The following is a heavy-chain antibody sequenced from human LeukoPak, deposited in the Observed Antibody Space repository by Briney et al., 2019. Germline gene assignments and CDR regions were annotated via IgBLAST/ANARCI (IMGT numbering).Heavy chain of an antibody. CDR2: MNPNSGNT. D-gene: IGHD1-26*01. J-gene: IGHJ6*02. V-gene: IGHV1-8*01. Sequence: GASVKVSCRASGYTFTSYDINWVRQATGQGLEWMGWMNPNSGNTGYAQKFQGRVTMTRNTSISTAYMELSSLRSEDTAVYYCTRERNSGSYYYYGMDVWGQGTTVTVSS. CDR3: TRERNSGSYYYYGMDV. CDR1: GYTFTSYD.